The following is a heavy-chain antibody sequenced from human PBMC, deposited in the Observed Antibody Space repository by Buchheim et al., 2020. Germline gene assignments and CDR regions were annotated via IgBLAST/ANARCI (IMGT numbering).Heavy chain of an antibody. CDR1: GFTFSSYG. D-gene: IGHD4/OR15-4a*01. J-gene: IGHJ6*02. Sequence: QVQLVESGGGVVQPGRSLRLSCAASGFTFSSYGMHWVRQAPGKGLEWVAVIWYDGSNKYYADSVKGRFTISRDNSKKTLYLQMNSLRAEDTAVYYCARGAVHLYYYYGMDVWGQGTT. V-gene: IGHV3-33*01. CDR3: ARGAVHLYYYYGMDV. CDR2: IWYDGSNK.